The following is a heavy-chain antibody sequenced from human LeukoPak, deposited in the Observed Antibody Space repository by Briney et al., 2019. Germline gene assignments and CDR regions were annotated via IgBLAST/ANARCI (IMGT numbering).Heavy chain of an antibody. D-gene: IGHD3-22*01. CDR3: TRWDTSGYAY. Sequence: PGGSLRLSGGTSEFTFNDYYMDWGRQAPGNRLDWVRRTRNKAKSYATEYAASVKRRFSVARDDSKNSVYLQMNSLKTEDTAVYYCTRWDTSGYAYWGQGTLVTVSS. V-gene: IGHV3-72*01. J-gene: IGHJ4*02. CDR1: EFTFNDYY. CDR2: TRNKAKSYAT.